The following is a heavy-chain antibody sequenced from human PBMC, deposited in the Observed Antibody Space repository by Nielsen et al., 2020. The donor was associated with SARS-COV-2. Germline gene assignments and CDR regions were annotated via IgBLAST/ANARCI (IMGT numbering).Heavy chain of an antibody. Sequence: WIRQPPGKGLEWIGYISYSGSTNYNPSLKSRVTISVDTSKNQFSLKLSSVTAADTAVYYCARDAVSGLAYYYYYYGMDVWGQGTTVTVSS. D-gene: IGHD5-12*01. J-gene: IGHJ6*02. CDR3: ARDAVSGLAYYYYYYGMDV. CDR2: ISYSGST. V-gene: IGHV4-59*01.